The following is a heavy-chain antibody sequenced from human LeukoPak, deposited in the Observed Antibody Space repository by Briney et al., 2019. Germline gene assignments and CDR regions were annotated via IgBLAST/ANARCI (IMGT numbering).Heavy chain of an antibody. J-gene: IGHJ4*02. D-gene: IGHD6-25*01. V-gene: IGHV1-8*03. Sequence: ASVKVSCKASGYTFTSYHINWVRQATGQGLEWMGWMNPNNGDSGYAQKFQGRVTITRDNSISTAYMELRSLRSEDTAVYFCARTTSFTASGYDYWGQGTLVTVSS. CDR3: ARTTSFTASGYDY. CDR2: MNPNNGDS. CDR1: GYTFTSYH.